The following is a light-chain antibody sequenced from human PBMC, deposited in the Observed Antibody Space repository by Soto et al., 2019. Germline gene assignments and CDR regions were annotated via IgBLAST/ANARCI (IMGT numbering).Light chain of an antibody. CDR3: QQSYSILWT. Sequence: DIEMTQSPSSLSVSVGDSVTMNCRTSQSIATYLNWYQQKPGKAPKLLIYAASSLQSGVPSRFSGSGSGTEFTLTITSLRPDDFATYYCQQSYSILWTFGQGTKV. CDR1: QSIATY. V-gene: IGKV1-39*01. J-gene: IGKJ1*01. CDR2: AAS.